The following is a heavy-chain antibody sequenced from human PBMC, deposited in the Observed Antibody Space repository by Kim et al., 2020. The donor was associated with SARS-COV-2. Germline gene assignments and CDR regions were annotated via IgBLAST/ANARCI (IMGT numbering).Heavy chain of an antibody. Sequence: YAQKLQGRVTMTTDTSTSTAYMELRSLRSDDTAVYYCARVFMDTAMGLGYWGQGTLVTVSS. V-gene: IGHV1-18*01. J-gene: IGHJ4*02. CDR3: ARVFMDTAMGLGY. D-gene: IGHD5-18*01.